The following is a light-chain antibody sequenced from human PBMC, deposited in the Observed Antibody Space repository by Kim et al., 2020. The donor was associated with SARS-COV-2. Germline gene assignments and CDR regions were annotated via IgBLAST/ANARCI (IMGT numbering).Light chain of an antibody. Sequence: QSVLSQPRSASGSPGQSVTISCTGSSSDIGGYKYVSWFQHHPGRAPKVLIYEVNKRPSGVPDRFSGSKSGNTASLTVSGLQAEDEADYYCSSYAGSNNLLFGGGTQLTVL. J-gene: IGLJ3*02. CDR3: SSYAGSNNLL. V-gene: IGLV2-8*01. CDR1: SSDIGGYKY. CDR2: EVN.